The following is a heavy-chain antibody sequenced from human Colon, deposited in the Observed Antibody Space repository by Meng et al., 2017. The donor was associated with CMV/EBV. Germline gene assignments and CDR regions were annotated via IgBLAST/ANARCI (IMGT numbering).Heavy chain of an antibody. CDR2: ISGSGDST. J-gene: IGHJ4*02. CDR3: DGADY. D-gene: IGHD3-10*01. Sequence: PGGSLRLSCAASGFTFSTYAMNWARQTPGKGLEWVSTISGSGDSTYYADSVKGRFTISRDNSKNTLSLLMNNLRADDTAVYYCDGADYWGQGTLVTVSS. CDR1: GFTFSTYA. V-gene: IGHV3-23*01.